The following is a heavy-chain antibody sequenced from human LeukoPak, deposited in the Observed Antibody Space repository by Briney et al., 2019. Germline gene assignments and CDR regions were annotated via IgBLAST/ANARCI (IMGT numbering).Heavy chain of an antibody. Sequence: GGSLRLSCAASGFSFSSCEMNWVRQAPGKGLEWLSYISNSGSSKYYADSVRGRFTISRDKAKNSLYLQMNSLRAEDTAVYYCARARVPGELNYWGQGTLVTVSS. CDR2: ISNSGSSK. V-gene: IGHV3-48*03. J-gene: IGHJ4*02. D-gene: IGHD3-10*01. CDR1: GFSFSSCE. CDR3: ARARVPGELNY.